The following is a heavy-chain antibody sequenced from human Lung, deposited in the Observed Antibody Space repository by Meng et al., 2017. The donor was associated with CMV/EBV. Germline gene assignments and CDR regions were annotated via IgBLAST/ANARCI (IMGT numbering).Heavy chain of an antibody. V-gene: IGHV3-48*04. CDR1: GFTFNTYS. CDR3: ARGRSIAAPRFFVY. D-gene: IGHD6-6*01. CDR2: ISSSGTTI. J-gene: IGHJ4*02. Sequence: GGSLRLXCAASGFTFNTYSMTWVRQAPGKGLEWVSYISSSGTTIHYADSLKGRFTISRDNGKNSLYLQMNSLRVEDTALYYCARGRSIAAPRFFVYWGQGALVTVSS.